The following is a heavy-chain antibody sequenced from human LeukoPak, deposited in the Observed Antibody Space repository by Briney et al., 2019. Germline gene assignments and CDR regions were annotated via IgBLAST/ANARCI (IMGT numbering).Heavy chain of an antibody. D-gene: IGHD6-13*01. CDR3: ASRAGYTGSWSAFDY. J-gene: IGHJ4*02. V-gene: IGHV3-7*05. Sequence: PGGSLRLSCTASTFTLNNYWMSWVRQAPGKGLEWVANIKQDGSEKYYVDSVKGRFTISRDNAKNSLYLQMNRLRAEDTAVYYCASRAGYTGSWSAFDYWGQGTLVTVSS. CDR1: TFTLNNYW. CDR2: IKQDGSEK.